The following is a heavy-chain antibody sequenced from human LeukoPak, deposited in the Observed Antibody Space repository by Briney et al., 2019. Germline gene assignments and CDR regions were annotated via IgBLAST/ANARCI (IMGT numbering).Heavy chain of an antibody. CDR1: GFTFSSYG. Sequence: GGSLRLSCAASGFTFSSYGMHWVRQAPGKGLEWVAVIWYDGNNKYYADSVKGRFTISRDNSKNTLYLQMNSLRAEDTAVYYCAREEEIAAVDYWGQGTPVTVSS. D-gene: IGHD6-13*01. CDR3: AREEEIAAVDY. V-gene: IGHV3-33*01. J-gene: IGHJ4*02. CDR2: IWYDGNNK.